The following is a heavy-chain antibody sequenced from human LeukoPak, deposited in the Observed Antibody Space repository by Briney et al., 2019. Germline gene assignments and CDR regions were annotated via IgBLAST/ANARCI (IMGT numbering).Heavy chain of an antibody. Sequence: HGESLRISCQGLGYSFTSYWISWVRQMPGKGLEWMGKIDPSDSYTRYSPSLQGHVTISADKSIRTAYLQWSSLKASDTATYYCARRPRSYVLPDVYDIWGQGTMVIVSS. J-gene: IGHJ3*02. CDR1: GYSFTSYW. V-gene: IGHV5-10-1*01. CDR3: ARRPRSYVLPDVYDI. D-gene: IGHD3-10*01. CDR2: IDPSDSYT.